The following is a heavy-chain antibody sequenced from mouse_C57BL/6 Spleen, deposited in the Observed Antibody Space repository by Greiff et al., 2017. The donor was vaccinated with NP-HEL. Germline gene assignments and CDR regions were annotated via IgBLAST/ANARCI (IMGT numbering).Heavy chain of an antibody. J-gene: IGHJ1*03. CDR2: ISDGGSYT. CDR3: ARVDGYYPRYFDV. D-gene: IGHD2-3*01. V-gene: IGHV5-4*03. CDR1: GFTFSSYA. Sequence: EVKVVESGGGLVKPGGSLKLSCAASGFTFSSYAMSWVRQTPEKRLEWVATISDGGSYTYYPDNVKGRFTISRDNAKNNLYLQMSHLKAEDTAMYYCARVDGYYPRYFDVWGTGTTVTVSS.